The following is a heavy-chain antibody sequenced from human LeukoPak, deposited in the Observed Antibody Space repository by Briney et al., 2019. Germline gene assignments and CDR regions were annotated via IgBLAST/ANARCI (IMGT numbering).Heavy chain of an antibody. D-gene: IGHD4-23*01. CDR3: AREYGGTDFDY. CDR2: INPSGGST. V-gene: IGHV1-46*01. CDR1: GYTFTSYY. J-gene: IGHJ4*02. Sequence: ASVKVSCKASGYTFTSYYMHWVRQAPGQGLEWMGIINPSGGSTSYAQKFQGRVTMTRDTSTSTVYMELSSLRSDDTAVYYCAREYGGTDFDYWGQGTLVTVSS.